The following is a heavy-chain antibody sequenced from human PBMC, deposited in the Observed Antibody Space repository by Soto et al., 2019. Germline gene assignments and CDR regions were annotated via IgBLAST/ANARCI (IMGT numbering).Heavy chain of an antibody. CDR1: GGSISGSNW. CDR3: ASSTSSFRWFDP. V-gene: IGHV4-4*02. CDR2: IYHSGST. D-gene: IGHD2-2*01. Sequence: PSETLSLTCAVSGGSISGSNWWSWVRQPPGKGLEWIGEIYHSGSTNYNPSLKSRVTISVDKSKNQFSLKLSSVTAADTAVYYCASSTSSFRWFDPWGQGTLVTVSS. J-gene: IGHJ5*02.